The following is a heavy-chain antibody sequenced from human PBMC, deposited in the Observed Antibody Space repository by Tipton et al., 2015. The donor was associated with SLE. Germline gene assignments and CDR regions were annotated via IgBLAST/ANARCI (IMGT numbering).Heavy chain of an antibody. CDR3: ARGSSLVVPREFAATWYFDL. J-gene: IGHJ2*01. CDR1: GGSISSYY. Sequence: LRLSCTVSGGSISSYYWSWIRQPPGKGLEWIGEINHSGSTNYNPSLKSRVTISVDTSKNQFSLKLSSVTAADTAVYYCARGSSLVVPREFAATWYFDLWGRGTLVTVSS. D-gene: IGHD2-2*01. V-gene: IGHV4-34*01. CDR2: INHSGST.